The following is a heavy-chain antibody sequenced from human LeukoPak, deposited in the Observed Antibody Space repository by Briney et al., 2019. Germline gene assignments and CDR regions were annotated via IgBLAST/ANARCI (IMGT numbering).Heavy chain of an antibody. CDR2: IHYSGST. D-gene: IGHD2-2*01. CDR1: GGSISNYY. CDR3: ARDNIGQVPAAIDWFDP. J-gene: IGHJ5*02. Sequence: SETLSLTCTVSGGSISNYYWSWIRQPPGKGLEWIGYIHYSGSTYYNPSLKSRVTISVDTSKNQFSLKLSSVTAADTAVYYCARDNIGQVPAAIDWFDPWGQGTLVTVSS. V-gene: IGHV4-59*12.